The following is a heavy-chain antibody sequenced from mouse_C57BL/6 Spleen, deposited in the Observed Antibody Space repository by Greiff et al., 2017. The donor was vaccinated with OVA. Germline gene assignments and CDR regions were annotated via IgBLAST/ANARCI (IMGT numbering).Heavy chain of an antibody. D-gene: IGHD1-1*01. CDR3: ARPYCYGCSVFEY. CDR2: IHPNSGST. Sequence: QVQLQQPGAELVKPGASVKLSCTASGYTFTSYWMHWVKQRPGQGLEWIGMIHPNSGSTNYNAKFQGKATLTVDKSSSTAYMQLSSLTSEDSAVDDCARPYCYGCSVFEYWGQGTTLTVAA. J-gene: IGHJ2*01. V-gene: IGHV1-64*01. CDR1: GYTFTSYW.